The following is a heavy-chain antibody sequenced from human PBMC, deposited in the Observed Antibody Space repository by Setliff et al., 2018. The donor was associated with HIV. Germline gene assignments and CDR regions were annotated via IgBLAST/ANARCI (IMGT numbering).Heavy chain of an antibody. CDR1: GGSMNSHY. V-gene: IGHV4-59*11. CDR2: IYYTGIP. CDR3: ARVARVHPFDP. J-gene: IGHJ5*02. Sequence: SETLSLTCSVFGGSMNSHYWSWIRQPPGKGLEWIGLIYYTGIPTYNTSLKSRVTMSVDRSKNQFSLRLTSVTAADTALYYCARVARVHPFDPWGQGTLVTVSS.